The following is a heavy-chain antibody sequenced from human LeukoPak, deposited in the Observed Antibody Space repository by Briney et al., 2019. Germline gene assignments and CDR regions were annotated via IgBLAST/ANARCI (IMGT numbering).Heavy chain of an antibody. Sequence: SETLSLTCTVSGGSISSSSYYWGWIRQPPGKGLEWIGSIYYSGSTYYNPSLKSRVTISVDTSKNQFSLKLSSVTAPDTAVYYCARDEGDGADYWGQGTLVTVSS. V-gene: IGHV4-39*07. CDR2: IYYSGST. J-gene: IGHJ4*02. CDR3: ARDEGDGADY. D-gene: IGHD5-24*01. CDR1: GGSISSSSYY.